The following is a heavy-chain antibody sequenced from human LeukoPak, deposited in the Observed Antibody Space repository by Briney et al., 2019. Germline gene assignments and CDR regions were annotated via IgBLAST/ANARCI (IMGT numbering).Heavy chain of an antibody. D-gene: IGHD5-24*01. Sequence: SETLSLTCTVSGGSISSYYWSWIRQPPGKGLEWIGYICYSGSTNYNPSLKSRVTISVDTSKNQFSLKLSSVTAADTAVYYCARVIHGYNYYHWGQGTLVTVSS. CDR3: ARVIHGYNYYH. V-gene: IGHV4-59*01. CDR1: GGSISSYY. CDR2: ICYSGST. J-gene: IGHJ4*02.